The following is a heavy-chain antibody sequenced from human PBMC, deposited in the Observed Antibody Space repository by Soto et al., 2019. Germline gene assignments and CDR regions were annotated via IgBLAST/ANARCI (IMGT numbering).Heavy chain of an antibody. CDR2: ISAYNGNT. Sequence: QVQLVQSGAEVKKPGASVKVSCKASGYTFTSYGISWVRQAPGQGLEWMGWISAYNGNTNYAQKLQGRVTMTTDTSTSTAYMELRSLRSDDTAVYYCARALDCSGGSCCPMDYWYFDLWGRGTLVTVSS. J-gene: IGHJ2*01. CDR3: ARALDCSGGSCCPMDYWYFDL. V-gene: IGHV1-18*01. CDR1: GYTFTSYG. D-gene: IGHD2-15*01.